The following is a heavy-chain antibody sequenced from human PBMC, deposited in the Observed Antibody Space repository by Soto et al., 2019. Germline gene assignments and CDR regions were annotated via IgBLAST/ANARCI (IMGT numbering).Heavy chain of an antibody. CDR3: ARDRRYYDSSAYYWGDYYYPMDV. D-gene: IGHD3-22*01. J-gene: IGHJ6*02. V-gene: IGHV6-1*01. CDR1: GDTVSSNSAA. Sequence: SQTLSLTCAISGDTVSSNSAAWNWIRQSPSRGLEWLGRTYHRSKWCNDYAVSLKSRITINPDTSKNQFSLELNSVTPEDTAVYYCARDRRYYDSSAYYWGDYYYPMDVWGQGTTVTVSS. CDR2: TYHRSKWCN.